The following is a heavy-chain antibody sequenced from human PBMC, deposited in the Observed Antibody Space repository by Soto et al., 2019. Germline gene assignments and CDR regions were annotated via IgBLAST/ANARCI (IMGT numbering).Heavy chain of an antibody. J-gene: IGHJ5*02. V-gene: IGHV4-59*01. CDR1: GGSMAAYH. CDR2: IYYSGST. Sequence: QVHLQESGPGLAKPSETLSLICTVSGGSMAAYHWSWIRQPPGKGLEWIGDIYYSGSTRYNPSLKSRVTMSIETSKNHFSLNLRSVTAADTAVYFCAREGDFRDLNWFDPWGQGILVTVSS. D-gene: IGHD3-3*01. CDR3: AREGDFRDLNWFDP.